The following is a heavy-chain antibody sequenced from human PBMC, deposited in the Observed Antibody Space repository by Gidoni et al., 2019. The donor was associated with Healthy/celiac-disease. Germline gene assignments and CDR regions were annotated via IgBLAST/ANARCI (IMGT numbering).Heavy chain of an antibody. V-gene: IGHV3-30*03. CDR1: GFTFSSYG. Sequence: QVQLVESGGGVVQPGRSLRLSCAASGFTFSSYGMHWVRQAPGKGLEWVAVISYDGSNKYYADSVKGRFTISRDNSKNTLYLQMNSLRAEDTAVYYCARGSRYLDYWGQGTLVTVSS. CDR3: ARGSRYLDY. CDR2: ISYDGSNK. J-gene: IGHJ4*02.